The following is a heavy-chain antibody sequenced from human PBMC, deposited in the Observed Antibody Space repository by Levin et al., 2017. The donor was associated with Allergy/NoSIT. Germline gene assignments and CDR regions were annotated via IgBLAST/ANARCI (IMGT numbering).Heavy chain of an antibody. Sequence: LRLSCAVSGGSISSGGYSWSWIRQPPGKGLEWIGNIYLSGSTNDNPSLKSRVTMSVDRPKNQFSLKLSYVTAADTAVYYCARVAGYSYGYYFDYWGPGTLVTVSS. CDR2: IYLSGST. J-gene: IGHJ4*02. CDR3: ARVAGYSYGYYFDY. CDR1: GGSISSGGYS. D-gene: IGHD5-18*01. V-gene: IGHV4-30-2*01.